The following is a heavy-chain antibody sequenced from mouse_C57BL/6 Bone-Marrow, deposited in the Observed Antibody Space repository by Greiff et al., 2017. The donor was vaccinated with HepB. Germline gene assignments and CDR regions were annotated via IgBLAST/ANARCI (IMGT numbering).Heavy chain of an antibody. CDR1: GYTFTSYW. CDR2: INPSNGGT. V-gene: IGHV1-53*01. CDR3: ARSPSFTTVVARYFDV. Sequence: VQLQQSGTELVKPGASVKLSCKASGYTFTSYWMHWVKQRPGQGLEWIGNINPSNGGTNYNEKFKSKATLTVDKSSSTAYMQLSSLTSEDSAVYYCARSPSFTTVVARYFDVWGTGTTVTVSS. J-gene: IGHJ1*03. D-gene: IGHD1-1*01.